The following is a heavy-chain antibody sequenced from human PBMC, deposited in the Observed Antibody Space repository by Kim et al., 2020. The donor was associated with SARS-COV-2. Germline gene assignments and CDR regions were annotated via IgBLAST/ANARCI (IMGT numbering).Heavy chain of an antibody. V-gene: IGHV1-69*05. CDR1: GGTFSSYA. Sequence: SVKVSCKASGGTFSSYAISWVRQAPGQGLEWMGGIIPIFGTANYAQKFQGRVTITTDESTSTAYMELSSLRSEDTAVNYCARTGKWFGECFTRSLASYYYGIDVWGQGTTVTVSS. CDR2: IIPIFGTA. CDR3: ARTGKWFGECFTRSLASYYYGIDV. D-gene: IGHD3-10*01. J-gene: IGHJ6*02.